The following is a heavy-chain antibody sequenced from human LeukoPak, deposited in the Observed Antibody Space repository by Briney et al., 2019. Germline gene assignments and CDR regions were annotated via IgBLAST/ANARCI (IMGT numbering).Heavy chain of an antibody. CDR3: ARVRKSSGRGDPFGTRADAFDI. CDR1: GGSISTYY. J-gene: IGHJ3*02. V-gene: IGHV4-59*01. Sequence: SETLSLTCTVSGGSISTYYWSWIRQPPGKGLEWIGYIYYSGTNNYNPSLKSRLTISVDTSRNHFSLKLSSVTPADTAVYYCARVRKSSGRGDPFGTRADAFDIWGQGTMVTVSS. D-gene: IGHD3-10*01. CDR2: IYYSGTN.